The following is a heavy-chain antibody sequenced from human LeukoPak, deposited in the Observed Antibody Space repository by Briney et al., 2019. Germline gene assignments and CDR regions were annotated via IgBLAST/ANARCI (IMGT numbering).Heavy chain of an antibody. V-gene: IGHV3-48*03. J-gene: IGHJ6*03. Sequence: PGGSLRLSCAASGFTFSSYEMNWVRQAPGKGLEWVSYISSSGSTIYYADSVKGRFTISRDNAKNSLYLQMNSLRAEDTAVYYCARAPPLIVVVVAATMDVWGKGTTVTVSS. CDR3: ARAPPLIVVVVAATMDV. CDR1: GFTFSSYE. CDR2: ISSSGSTI. D-gene: IGHD2-15*01.